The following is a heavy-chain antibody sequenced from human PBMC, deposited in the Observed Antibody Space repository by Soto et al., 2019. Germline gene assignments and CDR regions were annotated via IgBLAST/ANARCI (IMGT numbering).Heavy chain of an antibody. V-gene: IGHV3-23*01. J-gene: IGHJ5*02. CDR1: GFTFNTYA. Sequence: PGGSLRLSCAASGFTFNTYAMNWVRQAPGKGLEWVSALSVSGGGTYYADSVKGRFTISRDNSKNTLYLQMNSLRAEDTAVYYCAKAQTWWNWFDPWGQGTLVTVSS. D-gene: IGHD2-8*02. CDR3: AKAQTWWNWFDP. CDR2: LSVSGGGT.